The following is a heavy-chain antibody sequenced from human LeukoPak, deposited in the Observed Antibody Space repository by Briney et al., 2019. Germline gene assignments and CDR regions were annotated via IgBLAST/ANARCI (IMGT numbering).Heavy chain of an antibody. CDR1: GGSVSSGNYY. CDR2: MSNSGHT. D-gene: IGHD6-13*01. V-gene: IGHV4-61*01. CDR3: ARVSVAGTGPDY. Sequence: PSETLSLTCTVSGGSVSSGNYYWSWIRQPPGKGLEWIGFMSNSGHTDSNASLKSRVTISVDTSKNQFSLKLMSVTAADTAVYYCARVSVAGTGPDYWGQGTLVTVSS. J-gene: IGHJ4*02.